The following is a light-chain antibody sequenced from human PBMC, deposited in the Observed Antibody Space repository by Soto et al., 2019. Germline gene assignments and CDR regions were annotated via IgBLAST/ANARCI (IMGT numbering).Light chain of an antibody. CDR2: DVS. CDR1: QSLDNC. J-gene: IGKJ1*01. CDR3: KQYNRYWK. V-gene: IGKV1-5*01. Sequence: DIQMSKSPSTPSASLGQRLSISCRASQSLDNCLAWYQQKPGKAPKLLIYDVSSLESGVPSRFSGSGSETEFTLTISSLLPDDFATYYCKQYNRYWKCGQGNKGAIK.